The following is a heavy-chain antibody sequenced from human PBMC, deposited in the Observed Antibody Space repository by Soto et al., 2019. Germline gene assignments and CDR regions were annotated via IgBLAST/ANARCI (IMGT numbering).Heavy chain of an antibody. CDR2: ISYSGST. V-gene: IGHV4-31*03. CDR3: AREGVAYYDSRSFNWFDP. CDR1: GGSITSGDYY. D-gene: IGHD3-10*01. J-gene: IGHJ5*02. Sequence: QVQLQESGPGLVKPSQTLSLTCTVSGGSITSGDYYWTWIRQHPGKGLEWIGYISYSGSTYYSPSFRSRVAISLDTSKNQFFLKLSSVAAADTAVYYCAREGVAYYDSRSFNWFDPWSQGTLITVSS.